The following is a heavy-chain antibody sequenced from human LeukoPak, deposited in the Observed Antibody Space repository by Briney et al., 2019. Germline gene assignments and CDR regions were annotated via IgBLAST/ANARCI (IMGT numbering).Heavy chain of an antibody. CDR2: IYYSGST. D-gene: IGHD7-27*01. CDR3: ARDTSNWGPRGHIDY. CDR1: GGSISSSSYY. J-gene: IGHJ4*02. V-gene: IGHV4-39*07. Sequence: SETLSLTCTVSGGSISSSSYYWGWIRQPPGKGLEWIGSIYYSGSTYYNPSLKSRVTISVDTSKNQFSLKLSSVTAADTAVYYCARDTSNWGPRGHIDYWGQGTLVTVSS.